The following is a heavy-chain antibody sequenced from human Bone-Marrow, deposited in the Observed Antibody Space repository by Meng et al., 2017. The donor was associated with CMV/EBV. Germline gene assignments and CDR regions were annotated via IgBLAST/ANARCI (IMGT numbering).Heavy chain of an antibody. CDR1: GYSISSGYY. Sequence: SETLSLTCTVSGYSISSGYYWGWIRQPPGKGLEWIGSIYHSGSTYYNPSLKSRVTISVDTSKNQFSLKLSSVTAADTAVYYCAREVGELLPFDYWGQGTLVTVSS. CDR3: AREVGELLPFDY. CDR2: IYHSGST. V-gene: IGHV4-38-2*02. J-gene: IGHJ4*02. D-gene: IGHD3-16*01.